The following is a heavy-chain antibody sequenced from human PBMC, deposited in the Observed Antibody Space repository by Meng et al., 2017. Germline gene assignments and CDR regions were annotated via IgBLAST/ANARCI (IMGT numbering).Heavy chain of an antibody. J-gene: IGHJ4*02. CDR1: GFTVSSNY. CDR2: IYSGGST. CDR3: ARDGWGAPGY. D-gene: IGHD1-26*01. Sequence: GESLKISCAASGFTVSSNYMSWVRQAPGKGLEWVSVIYSGGSTYYADSVKGRFTISRDNSKNTLYLQMNSLRAEATAVYYCARDGWGAPGYWGQGTLVTVSS. V-gene: IGHV3-66*02.